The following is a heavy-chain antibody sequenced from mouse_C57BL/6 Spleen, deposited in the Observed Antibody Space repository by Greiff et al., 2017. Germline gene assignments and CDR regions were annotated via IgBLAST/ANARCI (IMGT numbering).Heavy chain of an antibody. Sequence: EVQLQQSGPELVKPGASVKISCKASGYSFTDYNMNWVKQSHGKCLEWIGEINPNCGTTNYNQKFKGKATLTVDQSSSTAYMQLNSLTSEDSAVYYCARECGSSYGVWFAYWGKGTLVTVSA. CDR1: GYSFTDYN. D-gene: IGHD1-1*01. CDR2: INPNCGTT. V-gene: IGHV1-39*01. J-gene: IGHJ3*01. CDR3: ARECGSSYGVWFAY.